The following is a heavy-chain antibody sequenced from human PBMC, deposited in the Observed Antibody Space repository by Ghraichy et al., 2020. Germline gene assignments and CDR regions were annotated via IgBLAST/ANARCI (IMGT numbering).Heavy chain of an antibody. CDR2: ISWNSGSI. Sequence: GGSLRLSCAASGFTFDDYAMHWVRQAPGKGLEWVSGISWNSGSIGYADSVKGRFTISRDNAKNSLYLQMNSLRAEDTALYYCAKDLRGYSLRGGFDYWGQGTLVTVSS. V-gene: IGHV3-9*01. D-gene: IGHD5-18*01. CDR1: GFTFDDYA. J-gene: IGHJ4*02. CDR3: AKDLRGYSLRGGFDY.